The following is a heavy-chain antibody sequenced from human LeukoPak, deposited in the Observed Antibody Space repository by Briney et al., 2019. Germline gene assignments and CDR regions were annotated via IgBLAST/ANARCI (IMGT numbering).Heavy chain of an antibody. V-gene: IGHV1-8*03. CDR3: ARAYSSGWPLDY. CDR2: MNPNSGNT. Sequence: GASVKVSCRASGYTFTSYDINWVRQATGQGLEWMGWMNPNSGNTGYAQKFQGRVTITRNTSISTAYMELSSLRSEDTAVYYCARAYSSGWPLDYWGQGTLVTVSS. CDR1: GYTFTSYD. D-gene: IGHD6-19*01. J-gene: IGHJ4*02.